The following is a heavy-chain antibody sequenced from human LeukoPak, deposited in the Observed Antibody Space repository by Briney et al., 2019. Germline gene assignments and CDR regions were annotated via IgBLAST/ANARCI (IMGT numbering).Heavy chain of an antibody. J-gene: IGHJ4*02. D-gene: IGHD2-2*01. V-gene: IGHV3-23*01. CDR3: AKVECSSTNCHRTALFDF. CDR1: GFTFSSYA. CDR2: ISDSGDST. Sequence: PGGSLRLSCAASGFTFSSYAMSWVRQAPGEGLEWVSAISDSGDSTYYPDSVRGRFTISRDNSKNTLYLQMNSLRVGDTAVYYCAKVECSSTNCHRTALFDFWGQGTLVTVSS.